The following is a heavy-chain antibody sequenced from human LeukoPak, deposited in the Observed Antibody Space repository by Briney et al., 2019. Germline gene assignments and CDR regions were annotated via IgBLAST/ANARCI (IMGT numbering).Heavy chain of an antibody. D-gene: IGHD6-19*01. CDR2: ISSSSSYT. CDR1: GFTFSDYY. CDR3: ARDKEESSGWYAYYYYGMDV. V-gene: IGHV3-11*06. J-gene: IGHJ6*04. Sequence: GGSLRLSCAASGFTFSDYYMSWVRQAAGKGLEWVSYISSSSSYTNYADSVKGRFTISRDNAKNSLYLQMNSLRAEDTAVYYCARDKEESSGWYAYYYYGMDVWGKGTTVTVSS.